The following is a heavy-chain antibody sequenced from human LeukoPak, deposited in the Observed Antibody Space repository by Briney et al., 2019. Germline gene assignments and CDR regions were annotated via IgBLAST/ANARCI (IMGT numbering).Heavy chain of an antibody. CDR2: ISPILGIA. CDR3: ARTGEFDY. J-gene: IGHJ4*02. D-gene: IGHD3-10*01. Sequence: SVKVSCKASGGTFSSYAISWVRQAPGQGLEWMGRISPILGIANYAQKFQGRVTITADKSTSTAYMELSSLRSEDTAVYYCARTGEFDYWGQGTLVTVSS. CDR1: GGTFSSYA. V-gene: IGHV1-69*04.